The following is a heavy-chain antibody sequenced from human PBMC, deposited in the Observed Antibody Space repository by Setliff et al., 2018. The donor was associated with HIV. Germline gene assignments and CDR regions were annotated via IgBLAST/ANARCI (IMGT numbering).Heavy chain of an antibody. V-gene: IGHV3-7*01. CDR2: IKQDGTVI. CDR3: AKANYYYDGSGYPQTMDV. CDR1: GSTFSTYW. J-gene: IGHJ6*02. D-gene: IGHD3-22*01. Sequence: TGGSLRLSCTASGSTFSTYWMTWFRQAPGKGLEWVANIKQDGTVIRYLDSVKGRFTISRDNAKSTVYLQMNSLRDEETALYYCAKANYYYDGSGYPQTMDVWGQGTTVTVSS.